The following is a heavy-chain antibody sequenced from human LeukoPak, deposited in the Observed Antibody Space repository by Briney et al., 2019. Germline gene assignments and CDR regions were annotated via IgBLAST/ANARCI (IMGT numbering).Heavy chain of an antibody. CDR1: GYTFTSYD. V-gene: IGHV1-8*01. CDR2: MNPNSGNT. J-gene: IGHJ6*02. Sequence: ASVKASCKASGYTFTSYDINWVRQATGQGLEWMGWMNPNSGNTGYAQKFQGRVTMTRNTSISTAYMELSSLRSEDTAVYYCARVPIQGIDCGGDCYSLYYYGMDVWGQGTTVTVSS. D-gene: IGHD2-21*02. CDR3: ARVPIQGIDCGGDCYSLYYYGMDV.